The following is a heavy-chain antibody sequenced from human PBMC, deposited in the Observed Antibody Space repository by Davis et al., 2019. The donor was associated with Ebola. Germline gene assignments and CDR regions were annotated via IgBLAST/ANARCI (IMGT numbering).Heavy chain of an antibody. D-gene: IGHD6-19*01. J-gene: IGHJ4*02. V-gene: IGHV1-2*02. CDR1: GYTFTDLY. Sequence: ASVKVSCKASGYTFTDLYLSWVRLAPGQGLEWMGWINPNSGGTNYAQKFQGRVTFTRDTSTSTAYMELRSLRSDDTAVYYCARDLTQWLVSTDYWGQGTLVTVSS. CDR2: INPNSGGT. CDR3: ARDLTQWLVSTDY.